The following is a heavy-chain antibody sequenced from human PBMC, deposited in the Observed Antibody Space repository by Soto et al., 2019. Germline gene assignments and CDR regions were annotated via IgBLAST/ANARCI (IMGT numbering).Heavy chain of an antibody. V-gene: IGHV4-59*11. CDR1: GDSISSHY. J-gene: IGHJ5*02. D-gene: IGHD6-19*01. CDR3: AKNLAVAGFCLDP. CDR2: IYHSGST. Sequence: SETLSLTCTVSGDSISSHYWSWIRQSPGKGLEWIGHIYHSGSTRYNPSFKRRVTMSIDTSKNQFSLKLKSETAADTAVYYCAKNLAVAGFCLDPWGQGILVTVSS.